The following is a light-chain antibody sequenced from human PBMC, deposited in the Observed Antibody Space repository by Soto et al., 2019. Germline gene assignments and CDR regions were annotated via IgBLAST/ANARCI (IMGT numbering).Light chain of an antibody. CDR1: SSDVGGYNY. CDR2: GVT. V-gene: IGLV2-14*01. Sequence: QSALTQPASVSESPGQSITISCTGTSSDVGGYNYVSWYQQHPGIAPKLLIYGVTNRPSGVSTRFSGSKSGNTASLTIAGLQAEDEADYHCSSYTIASTLLHLFGTGTKLTVL. CDR3: SSYTIASTLLHL. J-gene: IGLJ1*01.